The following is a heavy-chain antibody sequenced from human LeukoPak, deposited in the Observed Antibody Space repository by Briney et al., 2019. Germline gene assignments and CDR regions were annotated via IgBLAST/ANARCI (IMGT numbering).Heavy chain of an antibody. Sequence: ASVKVSCKASGYTFTSYDINWVRQATGQGLEWMGWMNPNSGNTGYAQKFQGRVTMTRDTSISTAYMELSRLRSDDTAVYYCARAQRYCSSTSCPHNWFDPWGQGTLVTVSS. CDR2: MNPNSGNT. CDR3: ARAQRYCSSTSCPHNWFDP. V-gene: IGHV1-8*02. D-gene: IGHD2-2*01. CDR1: GYTFTSYD. J-gene: IGHJ5*02.